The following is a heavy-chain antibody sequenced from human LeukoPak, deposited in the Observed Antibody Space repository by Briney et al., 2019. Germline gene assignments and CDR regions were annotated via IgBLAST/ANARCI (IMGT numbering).Heavy chain of an antibody. CDR3: ARDSSGWSRDY. D-gene: IGHD6-19*01. CDR2: INRGSNHI. J-gene: IGHJ4*02. Sequence: GGSLRLSCAASGFTFSAYSMSWVRQAPGKGLEWVSSINRGSNHIYYADAAKGRFTISRDNAKNSLYLQMNSLRAEDTAIYYCARDSSGWSRDYWGQGTLVTVSS. CDR1: GFTFSAYS. V-gene: IGHV3-21*06.